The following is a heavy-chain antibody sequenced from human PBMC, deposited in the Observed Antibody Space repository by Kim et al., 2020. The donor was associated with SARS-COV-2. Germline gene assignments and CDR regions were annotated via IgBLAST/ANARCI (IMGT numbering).Heavy chain of an antibody. D-gene: IGHD5-18*01. CDR1: GYSFTSYW. V-gene: IGHV5-51*06. CDR3: ARAMGSKWLNSDAFDI. Sequence: GESLKISCKGSGYSFTSYWIGWVRQMPGKGLEWMGIIYPGDSDTRYSPSFQGQVTISADKSISTAYLQWSSLKASDTAMYYCARAMGSKWLNSDAFDIWGQGTMVTVSS. CDR2: IYPGDSDT. J-gene: IGHJ3*02.